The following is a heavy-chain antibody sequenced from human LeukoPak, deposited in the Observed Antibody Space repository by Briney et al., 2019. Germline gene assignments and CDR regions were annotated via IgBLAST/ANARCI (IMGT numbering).Heavy chain of an antibody. CDR3: ARDYYYLDV. CDR1: GGSISSGGYS. J-gene: IGHJ6*03. Sequence: SSETLSLTCAVSGGSISSGGYSWSWIRQPPGKGLEWIGYIYYSGSTYYNPSIKRRVTISVDTSKNQFSLKLSSLTAADTALYYCARDYYYLDVWGKGTTVTVSS. CDR2: IYYSGST. V-gene: IGHV4-30-4*07.